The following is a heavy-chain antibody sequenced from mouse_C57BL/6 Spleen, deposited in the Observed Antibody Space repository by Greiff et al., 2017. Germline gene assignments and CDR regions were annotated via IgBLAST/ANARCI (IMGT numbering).Heavy chain of an antibody. CDR2: ISYDGSN. V-gene: IGHV3-6*01. CDR3: AREYPGGGFAY. D-gene: IGHD5-1-1*01. CDR1: GYSITSGYY. Sequence: EVKLQESGPGLVKPSQSLSLTCSVTGYSITSGYYWNWIRQFPGNKLEWMGYISYDGSNNYNPSLKNRISITRDTSKNQFFLKLNSVTTEDTATYYCAREYPGGGFAYWGQGTLVTVSA. J-gene: IGHJ3*01.